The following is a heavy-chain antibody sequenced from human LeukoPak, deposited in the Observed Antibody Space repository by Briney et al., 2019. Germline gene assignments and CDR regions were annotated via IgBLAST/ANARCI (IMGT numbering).Heavy chain of an antibody. CDR3: VRDRELND. CDR1: GGSISSNNW. D-gene: IGHD3-10*01. V-gene: IGHV4-4*02. J-gene: IGHJ4*02. CDR2: IYHSGSP. Sequence: PSETLSLTCAVSGGSISSNNWWGWVRQPPGKGLGWIGEIYHSGSPNYNPSLKSRVTISVDTSKNQFSLKLTSVTAADTAVYYCVRDRELNDWGQGTLVTVSS.